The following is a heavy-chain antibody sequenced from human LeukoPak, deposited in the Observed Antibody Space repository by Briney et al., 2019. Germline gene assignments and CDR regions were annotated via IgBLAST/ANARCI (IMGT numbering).Heavy chain of an antibody. J-gene: IGHJ4*02. V-gene: IGHV3-9*01. CDR3: ARENYYDSSGYY. Sequence: GRSLRLSCAASGFTFDDYAMHWVRQAPGKGLEWVSGISWNSGSIGYADSVKGRFTISRDNAKNSLYLQMNSLRAEDTAVYYCARENYYDSSGYYWGQGTLVTVSS. CDR1: GFTFDDYA. CDR2: ISWNSGSI. D-gene: IGHD3-22*01.